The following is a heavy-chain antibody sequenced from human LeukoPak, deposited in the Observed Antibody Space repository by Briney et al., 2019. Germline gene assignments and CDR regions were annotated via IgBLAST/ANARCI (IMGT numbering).Heavy chain of an antibody. CDR3: ARIVDILTGYYPSYYFDY. Sequence: GGSLRLSCAASGFTFSSYSMNWVRQAPGKGLEWVSSISSSSSYIYYADSVKGRFTISRDNAKNSLYLQMNSLRAEDTAVYYCARIVDILTGYYPSYYFDYWSQGTLVTVSS. CDR2: ISSSSSYI. CDR1: GFTFSSYS. J-gene: IGHJ4*02. V-gene: IGHV3-21*01. D-gene: IGHD3-9*01.